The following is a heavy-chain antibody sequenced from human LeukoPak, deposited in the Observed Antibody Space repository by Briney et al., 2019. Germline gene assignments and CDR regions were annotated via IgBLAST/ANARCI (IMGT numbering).Heavy chain of an antibody. V-gene: IGHV4-4*07. CDR1: GGSITSSY. CDR3: ARDPTYFDL. D-gene: IGHD1-26*01. CDR2: IYTSGST. Sequence: PSETLSLTCSVSGGSITSSYWSWFRQPAGKGLEWVGRIYTSGSTNYNPSLKSRVTISVDTSKNQFSLKLSSVTAADTAVYYCARDPTYFDLWGRGTLVTVSS. J-gene: IGHJ2*01.